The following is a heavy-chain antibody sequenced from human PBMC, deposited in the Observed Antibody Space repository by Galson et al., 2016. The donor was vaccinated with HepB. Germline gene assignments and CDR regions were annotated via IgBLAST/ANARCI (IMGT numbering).Heavy chain of an antibody. CDR3: VRQKETRDYGGNPPEY. V-gene: IGHV3-48*04. CDR2: ISSSSSTI. CDR1: GFTFSSYS. J-gene: IGHJ4*02. Sequence: SLRLSCAASGFTFSSYSMNWVRQAPGKGLERVSYISSSSSTIYYADSVKGRFTISRDNAKNSLSMQMNSLRAEDTAMYYCVRQKETRDYGGNPPEYGSQGTLVTVSS. D-gene: IGHD4-23*01.